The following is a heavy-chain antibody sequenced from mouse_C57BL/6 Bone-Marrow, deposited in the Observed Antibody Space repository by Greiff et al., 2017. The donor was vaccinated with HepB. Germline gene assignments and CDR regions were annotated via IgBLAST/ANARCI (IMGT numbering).Heavy chain of an antibody. CDR3: ARAHYYYGSSSWYFDV. CDR2: IDPSDSYT. V-gene: IGHV1-69*01. Sequence: VQLQQPGAELVMPGASVKLSCKASGYTFTSYWMHWVKQRPGQGLEWIGEIDPSDSYTNYNQKFKGKSTLTVDKSSSTAYMQLSSLTSEDSAVYYCARAHYYYGSSSWYFDVWGTGTTVTVSS. D-gene: IGHD1-1*01. J-gene: IGHJ1*03. CDR1: GYTFTSYW.